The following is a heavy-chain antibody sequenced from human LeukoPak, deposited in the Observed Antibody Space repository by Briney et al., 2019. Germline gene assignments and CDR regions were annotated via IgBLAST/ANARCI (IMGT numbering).Heavy chain of an antibody. J-gene: IGHJ6*02. V-gene: IGHV3-30-3*01. D-gene: IGHD3-10*01. CDR1: GFTFSSYA. CDR3: ARAPLRGGPMDV. Sequence: GGSLRLSCAASGFTFSSYAMHWVRQAPGKGLEWVAVISYDGSNKYYADSVKGRFTISRDNSKNTLYLQMNSLRAEDTAVYYCARAPLRGGPMDVWGQRTTVTVSS. CDR2: ISYDGSNK.